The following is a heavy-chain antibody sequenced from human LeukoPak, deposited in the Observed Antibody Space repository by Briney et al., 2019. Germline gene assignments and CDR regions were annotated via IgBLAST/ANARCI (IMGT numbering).Heavy chain of an antibody. J-gene: IGHJ3*02. V-gene: IGHV1-18*01. CDR1: GYTFTSYG. CDR2: ISAYNGNT. Sequence: GASVKVSCKASGYTFTSYGISWVRQAPGQGLEWMGWISAYNGNTNYAQKLQGRVTMTTDTSTSTAYMELRSLRSDDTAVYYCARVGGEDIVLMVYAIFAFDIWGQGTVVTVSS. CDR3: ARVGGEDIVLMVYAIFAFDI. D-gene: IGHD2-8*01.